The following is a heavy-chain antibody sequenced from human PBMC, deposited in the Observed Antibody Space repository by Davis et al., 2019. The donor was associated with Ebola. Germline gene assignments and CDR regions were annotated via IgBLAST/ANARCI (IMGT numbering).Heavy chain of an antibody. Sequence: PSETLSLTCAISGDNVSSKSAAWXXLWQSPSFRLSCLARTYSSSKWYTDYATSVNSRITINPDTSKNQFSMHLNSVTPEDTAVYYCARVSWGLSKAFDNWGQGTLVTVSS. CDR3: ARVSWGLSKAFDN. V-gene: IGHV6-1*01. CDR1: GDNVSSKSAA. D-gene: IGHD3-16*01. J-gene: IGHJ4*02. CDR2: TYSSSKWYT.